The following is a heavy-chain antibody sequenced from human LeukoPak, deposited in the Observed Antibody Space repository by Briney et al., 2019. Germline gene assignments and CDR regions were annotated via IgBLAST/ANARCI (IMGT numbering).Heavy chain of an antibody. CDR2: ITPNGGAT. CDR3: VRDVHNWNDHY. V-gene: IGHV1-2*02. CDR1: GYSFTGYN. D-gene: IGHD1-1*01. Sequence: ASVKVSCKASGYSFTGYNMHWVRQAPGQGLEWMGWITPNGGATKYAQKFQGRVTLTTDTSINTAFLELIGLTSDDTAVYYCVRDVHNWNDHYWGQGTLVTVSS. J-gene: IGHJ4*02.